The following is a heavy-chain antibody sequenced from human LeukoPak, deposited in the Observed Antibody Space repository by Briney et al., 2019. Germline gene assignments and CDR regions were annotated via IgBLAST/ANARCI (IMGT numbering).Heavy chain of an antibody. Sequence: SETLSLTCTVSGGSISSGDYYWSWIRQPPGKGLEWIGYIFYSGSTYYNPSLKSRVTMSVDTSKNRFSLRLSSVTAADTAVFFCARGTYGSGNYYYFDYWGQGTLVTVSS. CDR2: IFYSGST. CDR3: ARGTYGSGNYYYFDY. V-gene: IGHV4-30-4*01. J-gene: IGHJ4*02. D-gene: IGHD3-10*01. CDR1: GGSISSGDYY.